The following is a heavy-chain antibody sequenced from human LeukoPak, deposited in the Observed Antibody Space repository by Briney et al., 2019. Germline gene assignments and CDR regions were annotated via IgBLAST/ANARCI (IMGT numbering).Heavy chain of an antibody. J-gene: IGHJ4*02. V-gene: IGHV1-2*02. CDR1: GYTFTGYY. Sequence: ASVKVSCKASGYTFTGYYMHWVRQAPGQGLEWMGWINPNSGGTNYAQKFQGRVTMTRDTSISTAYMEPSRLRSDDTAVYYCARPRGYSSSWYYFDYWGQGTLVSVSS. CDR3: ARPRGYSSSWYYFDY. D-gene: IGHD6-13*01. CDR2: INPNSGGT.